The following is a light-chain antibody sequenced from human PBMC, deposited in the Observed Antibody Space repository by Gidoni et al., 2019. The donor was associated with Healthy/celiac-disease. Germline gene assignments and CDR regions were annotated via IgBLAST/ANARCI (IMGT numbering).Light chain of an antibody. V-gene: IGKV1-33*01. J-gene: IGKJ2*02. CDR3: QQYDNLPRT. Sequence: IQMTPSPSSLPASVGDRVTITCQASQDISNYLNWYQQKPGKAPKLLIYDASNLETGVPSRFSGSGSGTDFTFTISSLQPEDIATYYCQQYDNLPRTFGQGTKLEIK. CDR2: DAS. CDR1: QDISNY.